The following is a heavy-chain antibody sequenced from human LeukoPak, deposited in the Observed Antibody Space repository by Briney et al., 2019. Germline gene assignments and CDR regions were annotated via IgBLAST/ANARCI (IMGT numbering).Heavy chain of an antibody. CDR1: GFTFRSYW. D-gene: IGHD2/OR15-2a*01. Sequence: TGGSLRLSCAASGFTFRSYWMSWVRQAPGKGLEWLGHINQEASRTDHADSVKGRFTISRDNSRNLLYLHMSSLRAEDTAVYYCAKYLGRAFDSWGQGILVSVSS. CDR2: INQEASRT. CDR3: AKYLGRAFDS. J-gene: IGHJ4*02. V-gene: IGHV3-7*01.